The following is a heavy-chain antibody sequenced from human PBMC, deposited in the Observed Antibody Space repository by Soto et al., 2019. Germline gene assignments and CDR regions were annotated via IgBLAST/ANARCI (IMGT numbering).Heavy chain of an antibody. CDR1: GGSISCYY. V-gene: IGHV4-59*12. J-gene: IGHJ6*02. CDR3: ARGLVEPGYDILTGPSWMCHGMDV. CDR2: IYYSGST. D-gene: IGHD3-9*01. Sequence: NPSETMSPTCTVSGGSISCYYWSWIRQPPGKGLEWIGYIYYSGSTNYNPSLKSRVTISVDTSKNQFSLKLSSVTAADTAVYYCARGLVEPGYDILTGPSWMCHGMDVWGQGTTVTVSS.